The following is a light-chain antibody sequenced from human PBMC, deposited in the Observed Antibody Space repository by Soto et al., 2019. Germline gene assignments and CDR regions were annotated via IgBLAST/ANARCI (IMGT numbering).Light chain of an antibody. V-gene: IGLV2-14*01. CDR3: SSYTSSSTQV. CDR2: EVS. Sequence: HSVLTQPASVSGSPGQSITISCTGTSSDVGGYNYVSWYQQHPGKAPKLMIYEVSNRPSGVSNRFSGSKSGNTASLTISGLQAEDEADYYCSSYTSSSTQVFGGGTKVTVL. CDR1: SSDVGGYNY. J-gene: IGLJ2*01.